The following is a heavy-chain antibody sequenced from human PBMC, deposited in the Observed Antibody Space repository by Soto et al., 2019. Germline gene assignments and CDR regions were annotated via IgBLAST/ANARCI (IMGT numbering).Heavy chain of an antibody. D-gene: IGHD5-18*01. V-gene: IGHV3-11*03. CDR1: GLTFSDYY. CDR3: ARISDTRGWWYFAL. Sequence: GGSLRLSCAASGLTFSDYYMTWIRQAPGKGLEWVSYISTSSRNTNYADSVKGRFTISRDNAKNSLYLQMNSLRAEDTAVYYCARISDTRGWWYFALWGRGTLV. CDR2: ISTSSRNT. J-gene: IGHJ2*01.